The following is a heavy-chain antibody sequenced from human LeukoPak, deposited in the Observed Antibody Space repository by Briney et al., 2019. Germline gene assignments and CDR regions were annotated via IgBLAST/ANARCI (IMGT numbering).Heavy chain of an antibody. D-gene: IGHD1-26*01. CDR3: ARGKGIVGATTKSKAALFDY. CDR2: IYYSGST. J-gene: IGHJ4*02. V-gene: IGHV4-39*07. CDR1: GGSISSSSYY. Sequence: PSETLSLTCTVSGGSISSSSYYWGWIRQPPGKGLEWIGSIYYSGSTYYNPSLKSRVTISVDTSKNQFSLKLSSVTAADTAVYYCARGKGIVGATTKSKAALFDYWGQGTLVTVSS.